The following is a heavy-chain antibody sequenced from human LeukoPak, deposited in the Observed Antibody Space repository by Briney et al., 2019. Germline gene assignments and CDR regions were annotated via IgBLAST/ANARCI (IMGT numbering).Heavy chain of an antibody. V-gene: IGHV3-30*03. D-gene: IGHD1-1*01. Sequence: GGSLRLSCAASGFTFSSYWMSWVRQAPGKGLEWVALISKDGSNEYYADSVKGRFTISRDNSKNTLYLQMGSLRAEDMAVYYCARGAGTSFDYWGQGTLVTVSS. CDR3: ARGAGTSFDY. CDR2: ISKDGSNE. CDR1: GFTFSSYW. J-gene: IGHJ4*02.